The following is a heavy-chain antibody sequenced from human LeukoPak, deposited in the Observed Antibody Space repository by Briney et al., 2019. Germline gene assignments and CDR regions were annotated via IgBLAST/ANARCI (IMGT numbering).Heavy chain of an antibody. Sequence: PSETLSLTCTVSSGSISNYYWSWVRQPPGMGLEWIGYVYYSGSTNYNPSLKSRVTISIDTSKNQFSLKLSSVTSADTAVYYCARVLDFWSGYYPTYYFDYWGQGTLVTVSS. J-gene: IGHJ4*02. CDR3: ARVLDFWSGYYPTYYFDY. V-gene: IGHV4-59*01. D-gene: IGHD3-3*01. CDR2: VYYSGST. CDR1: SGSISNYY.